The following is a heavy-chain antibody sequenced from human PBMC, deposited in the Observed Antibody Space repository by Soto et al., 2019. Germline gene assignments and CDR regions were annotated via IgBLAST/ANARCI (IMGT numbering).Heavy chain of an antibody. CDR2: IDPYDTGI. J-gene: IGHJ4*02. V-gene: IGHV3-74*01. CDR3: TRETFGDRDY. Sequence: EVQLVESGGGLVQPGGSLRLSCRDSGFTFSGDWMHWVRQAPGKGLDWVSRIDPYDTGISYADSVKGRFTISRDNAKSTLYLQMKSLRPEDTAVYYCTRETFGDRDYWGQGTLVTVSS. D-gene: IGHD4-17*01. CDR1: GFTFSGDW.